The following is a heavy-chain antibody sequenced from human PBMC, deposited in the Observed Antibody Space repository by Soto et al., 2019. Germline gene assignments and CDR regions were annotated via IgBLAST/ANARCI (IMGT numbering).Heavy chain of an antibody. D-gene: IGHD3-3*01. CDR2: INHSGST. V-gene: IGHV4-34*01. CDR1: GGSFSGYY. CDR3: AGDGRFLEWLSYDY. Sequence: SETLSLTCAVYGGSFSGYYWSWIRQPPGKGLEWIGEINHSGSTNYNPSLKSRVTISVDTSKNQFSLKLSSVTAADTAVYYCAGDGRFLEWLSYDYWGQGTLVTVSS. J-gene: IGHJ4*02.